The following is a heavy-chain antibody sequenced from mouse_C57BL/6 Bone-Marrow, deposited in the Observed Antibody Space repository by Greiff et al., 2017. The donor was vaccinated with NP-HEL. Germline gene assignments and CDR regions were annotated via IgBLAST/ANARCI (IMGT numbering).Heavy chain of an antibody. CDR3: ARGGGYQYYFDY. CDR2: IYPGSGST. J-gene: IGHJ2*01. V-gene: IGHV1-55*01. Sequence: QVQLKQPGAELVKPGASVKMSCKASGYTFTSYWITWVKQRPGQGLEWIGDIYPGSGSTNYNEKFKSKATLTVDTSSSTAYMQLSSLTSEDSAVYYCARGGGYQYYFDYWGQGTTLTVSS. D-gene: IGHD2-2*01. CDR1: GYTFTSYW.